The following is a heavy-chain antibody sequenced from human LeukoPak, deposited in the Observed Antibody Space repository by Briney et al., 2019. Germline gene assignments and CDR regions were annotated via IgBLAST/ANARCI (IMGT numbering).Heavy chain of an antibody. D-gene: IGHD6-13*01. CDR1: GGSISSYY. Sequence: PSETLSLTCTVSGGSISSYYWSWIRQPPGKGLEWLGYIYSSGSTNYNPSLKSRVTISVDTSKNQFSLKLSSVTAADTAVYYCARGVYIAAAQYGYWGQGTLVTVSS. CDR3: ARGVYIAAAQYGY. J-gene: IGHJ4*02. V-gene: IGHV4-59*01. CDR2: IYSSGST.